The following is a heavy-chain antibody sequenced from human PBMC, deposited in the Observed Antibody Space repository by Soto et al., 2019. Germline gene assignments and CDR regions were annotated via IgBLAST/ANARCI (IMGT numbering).Heavy chain of an antibody. D-gene: IGHD2-15*01. V-gene: IGHV1-69*02. J-gene: IGHJ3*02. Sequence: ASVKVSCKASGGTFSSYTISWVRQAPGQGLEWMGRIIPILGIANYAQKFQGRVTITADKSTSTAYMELSSLRSEDTAVYYCARRGELGYCSGVSCYSGAIDIWGQGTMVTVSS. CDR2: IIPILGIA. CDR3: ARRGELGYCSGVSCYSGAIDI. CDR1: GGTFSSYT.